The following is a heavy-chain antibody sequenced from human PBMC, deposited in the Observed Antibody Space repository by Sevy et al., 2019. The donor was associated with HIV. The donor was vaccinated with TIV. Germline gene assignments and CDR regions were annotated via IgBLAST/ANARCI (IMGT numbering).Heavy chain of an antibody. V-gene: IGHV4-59*01. CDR3: ARDSAVVPRALVY. J-gene: IGHJ4*02. D-gene: IGHD2-15*01. CDR1: GDSISSYF. CDR2: IYYSGGS. Sequence: SETLSLTCNVSGDSISSYFWSWFRQPPGKGLEWIGYIYYSGGSEYNPSLRSRVTISIDTSKKYLSMKRTSVTAADTAVYYCARDSAVVPRALVYWGQGTLVTVSS.